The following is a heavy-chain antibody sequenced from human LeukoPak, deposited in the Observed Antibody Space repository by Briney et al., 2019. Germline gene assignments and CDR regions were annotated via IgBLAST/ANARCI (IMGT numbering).Heavy chain of an antibody. CDR1: GFTFSSYA. J-gene: IGHJ3*02. CDR3: AKDNDSSGYYYDAFDI. Sequence: GGSLRLSCAASGFTFSSYAMSWVRQARGKGLEWVSDISGSGGSTYYADSVKGRFTISRDNSKNTLFLQMNSLRAEDTAVYYCAKDNDSSGYYYDAFDIWGQGTMVTVSS. V-gene: IGHV3-23*01. CDR2: ISGSGGST. D-gene: IGHD3-22*01.